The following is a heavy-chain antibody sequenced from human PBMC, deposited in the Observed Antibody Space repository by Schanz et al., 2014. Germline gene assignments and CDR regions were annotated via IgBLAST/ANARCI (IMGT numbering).Heavy chain of an antibody. J-gene: IGHJ4*02. D-gene: IGHD5-12*01. CDR1: GYTFTTYA. CDR2: ISVYTGNT. CDR3: ARGIGGYGANNYFDY. V-gene: IGHV1-18*01. Sequence: QVQLVQSGAEVKKPGASVRVSCKASGYTFTTYAMSWVRQAPGQGLEWVGWISVYTGNTKYGQKVQGRVTMTADTSTNTAYMELRSLRSEDTAVYSCARGIGGYGANNYFDYWGQGTLVTGSS.